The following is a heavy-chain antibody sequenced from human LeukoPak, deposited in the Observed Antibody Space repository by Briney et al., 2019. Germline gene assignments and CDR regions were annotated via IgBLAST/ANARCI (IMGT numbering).Heavy chain of an antibody. Sequence: GGSLRLSCAASGFIFRNYWMTWVRQAPGQGLEWVANIKEDGSETYYVGSMKGRFTISRDNANNSLYLQMNSLRAEDTALYYCARDLAASGSPSPPSFWGQGTLVTVFS. CDR3: ARDLAASGSPSPPSF. CDR2: IKEDGSET. V-gene: IGHV3-7*01. J-gene: IGHJ4*02. D-gene: IGHD1-26*01. CDR1: GFIFRNYW.